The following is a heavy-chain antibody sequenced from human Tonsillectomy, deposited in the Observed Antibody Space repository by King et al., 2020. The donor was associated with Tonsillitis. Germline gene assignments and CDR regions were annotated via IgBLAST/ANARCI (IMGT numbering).Heavy chain of an antibody. CDR2: IKSKSDGGTT. D-gene: IGHD1-7*01. CDR3: TTGSDWNSPYYFDY. J-gene: IGHJ4*02. Sequence: VQLVESGGGLVKPGGSLRLSCAASGFTFSYAWMSWVRQAAGKGLEWVGRIKSKSDGGTTDYAAPVKGRFTISRDDSKKTLYLQMDSLKTEDTAVYYCTTGSDWNSPYYFDYWGQGTLVTVSS. CDR1: GFTFSYAW. V-gene: IGHV3-15*01.